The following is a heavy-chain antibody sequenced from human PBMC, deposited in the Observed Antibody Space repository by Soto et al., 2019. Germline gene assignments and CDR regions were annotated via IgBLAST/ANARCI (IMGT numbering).Heavy chain of an antibody. D-gene: IGHD3-10*01. Sequence: KPSETLSLTCTVSGASTSRSYWSWIRRPPGKGLEYIGFIYNSVTTNYSPSLKSRATILVDTSKNQLSLKLTSVTAADTAVYYCARGVEVRGVLRWSDPWGQGTLVTVSS. J-gene: IGHJ5*02. V-gene: IGHV4-59*01. CDR2: IYNSVTT. CDR3: ARGVEVRGVLRWSDP. CDR1: GASTSRSY.